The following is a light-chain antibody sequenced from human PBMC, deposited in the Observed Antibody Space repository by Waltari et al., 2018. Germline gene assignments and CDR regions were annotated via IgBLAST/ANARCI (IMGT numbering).Light chain of an antibody. V-gene: IGLV1-40*01. J-gene: IGLJ3*02. CDR1: RSNIGAGHD. Sequence: QSVLTQPPSMSGAPGQRVTISCTGSRSNIGAGHDVPWYQVFPGTAPKPLIYGNNNRPSGVPDRFSGSKSDTSASLAIGGLQAEDEADYYCQSFDIRLSGGVVFGGGTKVTVL. CDR3: QSFDIRLSGGVV. CDR2: GNN.